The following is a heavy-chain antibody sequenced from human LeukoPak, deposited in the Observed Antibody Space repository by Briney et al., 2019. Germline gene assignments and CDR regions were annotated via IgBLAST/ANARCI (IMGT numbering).Heavy chain of an antibody. CDR1: GGPIISHY. Sequence: KPSETLSLTCSVSGGPIISHYWSWIRQPPGKGLEWIGYISNSGSTDYNPSLRSRVTISINTSKNQFSLKLSSVTAADSAVYYRVRDALEGYYSYYYMDVWGRGTTVTVSS. D-gene: IGHD1-1*01. CDR2: ISNSGST. V-gene: IGHV4-59*11. CDR3: VRDALEGYYSYYYMDV. J-gene: IGHJ6*03.